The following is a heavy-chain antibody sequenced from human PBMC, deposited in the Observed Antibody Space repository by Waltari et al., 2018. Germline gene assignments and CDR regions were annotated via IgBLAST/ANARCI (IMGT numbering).Heavy chain of an antibody. J-gene: IGHJ4*02. CDR3: ARVWDYYDSSGYLDY. D-gene: IGHD3-22*01. Sequence: QVQLQESGPGLVKPSETLSLTCAVSGYSISSGYYWGWIRQPPGKGLEWLGSIYHSGSTYYNPSLKSRVTISVDTSKNQFSLKLSSVTAADTAVYYCARVWDYYDSSGYLDYWGQGTLVTVSS. V-gene: IGHV4-38-2*01. CDR1: GYSISSGYY. CDR2: IYHSGST.